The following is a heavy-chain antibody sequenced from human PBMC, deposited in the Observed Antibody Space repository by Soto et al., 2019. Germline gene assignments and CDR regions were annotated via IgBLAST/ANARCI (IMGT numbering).Heavy chain of an antibody. D-gene: IGHD1-7*01. Sequence: PSETLCLTCTVSGGYISSSNWWSWVRQPQGKGMEWIGEIYNSGSTNYNPSLKSRVTISVDKSKNQFSLKLSSVTAADTAVYYCARVEETTCYYYGMAVWGQGTTVTVSS. V-gene: IGHV4-4*02. J-gene: IGHJ6*02. CDR1: GGYISSSNW. CDR3: ARVEETTCYYYGMAV. CDR2: IYNSGST.